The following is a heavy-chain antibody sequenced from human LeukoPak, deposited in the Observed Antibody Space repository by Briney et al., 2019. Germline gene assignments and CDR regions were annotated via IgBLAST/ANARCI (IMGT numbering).Heavy chain of an antibody. CDR3: VKDRYIDD. Sequence: PGGSLRLSCSVSGFILSTYAMHWVRQAPGKGLEYVSSISSDGVKTYYADSVKGRFTITRDSSKNSLYLQMNSLRTEDTAVYFCVKDRYIDDWGQGTLVTVSS. CDR2: ISSDGVKT. V-gene: IGHV3-64D*08. J-gene: IGHJ4*02. CDR1: GFILSTYA.